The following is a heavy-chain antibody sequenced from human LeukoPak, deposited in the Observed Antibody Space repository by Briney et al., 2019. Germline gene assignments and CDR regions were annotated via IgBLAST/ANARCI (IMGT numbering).Heavy chain of an antibody. CDR2: INHSGRT. Sequence: SETLSLTFAVYGGSFSGYYWSWIRQPPGKGLEWIGEINHSGRTNYNPSLKSRVTISVDSSKNQFSLRLSFVTAADTAVYYCAREQTGDQNFDYWGQGTLVTVSS. CDR1: GGSFSGYY. J-gene: IGHJ4*02. V-gene: IGHV4-34*01. CDR3: AREQTGDQNFDY. D-gene: IGHD7-27*01.